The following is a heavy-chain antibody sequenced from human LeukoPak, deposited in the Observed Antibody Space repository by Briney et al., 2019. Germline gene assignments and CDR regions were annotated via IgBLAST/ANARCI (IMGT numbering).Heavy chain of an antibody. Sequence: GGSLRLSCAVSGFTVSSNYMSWVRQAPGKGLEWVSVIYSGGSTYYADSVKGRFTISRDNSKNTLYLQMNSLRAEDTAVYYCARGQQLEYFDYWGQGTLVTVSS. D-gene: IGHD6-13*01. CDR1: GFTVSSNY. CDR3: ARGQQLEYFDY. CDR2: IYSGGST. J-gene: IGHJ4*02. V-gene: IGHV3-66*01.